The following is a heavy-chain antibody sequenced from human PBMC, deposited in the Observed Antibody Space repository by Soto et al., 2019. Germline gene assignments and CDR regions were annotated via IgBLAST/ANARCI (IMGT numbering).Heavy chain of an antibody. V-gene: IGHV3-53*01. J-gene: IGHJ4*02. D-gene: IGHD3-22*01. CDR1: GFIVSSKY. Sequence: PGGSLRLSCAASGFIVSSKYMSWVRQAPGKGLEWVSVIYSGGTTYYADSVKGRFTISRDNSKNTLYLQMNNLRVEDTAMYYCARELESSGYILGYWGQGTLVTVSS. CDR2: IYSGGTT. CDR3: ARELESSGYILGY.